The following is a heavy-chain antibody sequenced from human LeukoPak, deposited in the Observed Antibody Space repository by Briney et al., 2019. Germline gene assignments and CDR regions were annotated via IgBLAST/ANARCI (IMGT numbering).Heavy chain of an antibody. CDR2: IYTSGST. CDR3: ASNYGDYVRYYYYMDV. V-gene: IGHV4-61*02. CDR1: GGSISSGSYY. J-gene: IGHJ6*03. D-gene: IGHD4-17*01. Sequence: SETLSLTCTVSGGSISSGSYYWSWIRQPAGKGLERIGRIYTSGSTNYNPSLKSRVTISVDTSKNQFSLKLSSVTAADTAVYYCASNYGDYVRYYYYMDVWGKGTTVTVSS.